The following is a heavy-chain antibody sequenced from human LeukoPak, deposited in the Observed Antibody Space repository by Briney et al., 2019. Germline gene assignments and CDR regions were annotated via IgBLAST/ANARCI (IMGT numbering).Heavy chain of an antibody. V-gene: IGHV4-59*08. Sequence: PSETLSLTCTVSGGSISSYYWSWIRQPPGKGLEWIGYIYYSGSTNYNPSLKSRVTISVDTSENQFSLKLSSVTAADTAVYYCARNPGRPAWFDPWGQGTLVTVSS. J-gene: IGHJ5*02. CDR1: GGSISSYY. CDR2: IYYSGST. CDR3: ARNPGRPAWFDP.